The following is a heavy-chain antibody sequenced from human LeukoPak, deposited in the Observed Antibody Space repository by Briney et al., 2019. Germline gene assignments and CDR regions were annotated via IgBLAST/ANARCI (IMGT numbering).Heavy chain of an antibody. J-gene: IGHJ5*02. CDR1: GGTFSSYA. D-gene: IGHD2-2*01. V-gene: IGHV1-69*04. Sequence: ASVKVSCKASGGTFSSYAISWVRQAPGQGLEWMGRITPILGMANYAQKFQGRVTITADKSTSTAYMELSSLRSEDTAVYYCARGIVVVPAAPFDPWGQGTLVTVSS. CDR3: ARGIVVVPAAPFDP. CDR2: ITPILGMA.